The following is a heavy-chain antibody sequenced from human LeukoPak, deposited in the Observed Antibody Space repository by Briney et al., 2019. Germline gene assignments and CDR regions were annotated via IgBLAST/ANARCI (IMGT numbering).Heavy chain of an antibody. J-gene: IGHJ4*02. V-gene: IGHV1-69*01. CDR2: IIPIFGTA. Sequence: SVKVSCKASGGTFSSYAISWVRQAPGQGLEWVGGIIPIFGTANYAQKFQGRVTITADESTSTAYMELSSLRSEDTAVYYCAGDYDSSGYYQNFDYWGQGTLVTVSS. D-gene: IGHD3-22*01. CDR3: AGDYDSSGYYQNFDY. CDR1: GGTFSSYA.